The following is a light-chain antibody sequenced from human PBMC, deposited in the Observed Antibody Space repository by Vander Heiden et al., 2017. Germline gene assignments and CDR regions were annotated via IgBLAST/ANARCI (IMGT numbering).Light chain of an antibody. J-gene: IGLJ1*01. Sequence: QSALTQPASVSGSPGQPITISCTVTSSDVGGYNYVSWYQQHPGKAPKLMIYEVSNRPSGVSNRFSGSKSGNTASLTISGLQAEDEADYYCSSYTSSSTLYVFGTGTKVTVL. CDR2: EVS. CDR1: SSDVGGYNY. CDR3: SSYTSSSTLYV. V-gene: IGLV2-14*01.